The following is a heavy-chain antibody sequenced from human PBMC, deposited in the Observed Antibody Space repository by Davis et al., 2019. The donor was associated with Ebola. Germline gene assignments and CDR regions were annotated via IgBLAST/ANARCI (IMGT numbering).Heavy chain of an antibody. CDR2: ISGSGGST. CDR3: AKGGSWGSNYFDY. Sequence: GESLKISCAASGFTFSSYAMSWVRQAPGKGLEWVSAISGSGGSTYYADSVKGRFTISRDNSKNTLYLQMNSLRAEDTAVYYCAKGGSWGSNYFDYWGQGTLVTVSS. D-gene: IGHD2-15*01. J-gene: IGHJ4*02. CDR1: GFTFSSYA. V-gene: IGHV3-23*01.